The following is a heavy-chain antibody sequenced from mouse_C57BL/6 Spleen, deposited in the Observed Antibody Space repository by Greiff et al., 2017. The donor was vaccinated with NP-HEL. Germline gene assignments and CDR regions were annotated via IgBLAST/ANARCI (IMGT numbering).Heavy chain of an antibody. J-gene: IGHJ2*01. CDR3: ARVREYDPYYFDY. V-gene: IGHV3-6*01. D-gene: IGHD2-3*01. Sequence: DVKLQESGPGLVKPSQSLSLTCSVTGYSITSGYYWNWIRQFPGNKLEWMGYISYDGSNNYNPSLKNRISITRDTSKNQFFLKLNSVTTEDTATYYCARVREYDPYYFDYWGQGTTLTVSS. CDR1: GYSITSGYY. CDR2: ISYDGSN.